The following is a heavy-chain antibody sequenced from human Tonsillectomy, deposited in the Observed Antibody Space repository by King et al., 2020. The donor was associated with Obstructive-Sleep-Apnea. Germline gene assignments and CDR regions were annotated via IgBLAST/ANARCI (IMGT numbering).Heavy chain of an antibody. CDR3: TRVQGVVVITYDALYI. D-gene: IGHD3-22*01. J-gene: IGHJ3*02. CDR2: IRSKASGETT. Sequence: VQLVESGGGLVQPGRSLRLSCTASGFTFGDYVMSWFRQAPGKGLEWVGFIRSKASGETTEYATSVKGRFTISRDDLKSIAYLQMNSLKTEDTAVYYWTRVQGVVVITYDALYIWGQGTMVTVSS. CDR1: GFTFGDYV. V-gene: IGHV3-49*03.